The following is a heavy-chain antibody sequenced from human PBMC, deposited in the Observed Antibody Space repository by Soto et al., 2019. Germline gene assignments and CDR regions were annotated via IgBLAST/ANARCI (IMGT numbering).Heavy chain of an antibody. CDR1: GGSFSGYY. CDR3: ARDGYSGYDKVYYYGMDV. Sequence: LSLTCAVYGGSFSGYYWSWIRQPPGKGLEWIGEINHSGSTNYNPSLKSRVTISVDTSKNQFSLKLSSVTAADTAVYYCARDGYSGYDKVYYYGMDVWGQGTTVTVSS. V-gene: IGHV4-34*01. D-gene: IGHD5-12*01. CDR2: INHSGST. J-gene: IGHJ6*02.